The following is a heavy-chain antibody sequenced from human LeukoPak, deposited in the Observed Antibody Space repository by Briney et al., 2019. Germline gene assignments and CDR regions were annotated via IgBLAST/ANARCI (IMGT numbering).Heavy chain of an antibody. CDR3: TTDPNYDFWSGYPVDY. CDR1: GFIFSSYW. Sequence: GGSLRLSCAASGFIFSSYWMSWVRQAPGKGLEWVGRIKSKTDGGTTDYAAPVKGRFTISRDDSKNTLYLQMNSLKTEDTAVYYCTTDPNYDFWSGYPVDYWGQGTLVTVSS. V-gene: IGHV3-15*01. J-gene: IGHJ4*02. CDR2: IKSKTDGGTT. D-gene: IGHD3-3*01.